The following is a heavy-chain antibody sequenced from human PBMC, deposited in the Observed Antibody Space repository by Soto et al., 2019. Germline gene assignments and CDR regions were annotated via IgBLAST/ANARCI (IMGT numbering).Heavy chain of an antibody. CDR1: GFTFSSYS. D-gene: IGHD1-1*01. J-gene: IGHJ6*03. CDR2: ISSSSSTI. Sequence: PGGSLRLSCAASGFTFSSYSMNWVRQAPGKGLEWVSYISSSSSTIYYADSVKGRFTISRDNAKNSLYLQMNSLRAEDTAVYYCARESFRRIQPYYYYYMDVWGKGTTVTVSS. CDR3: ARESFRRIQPYYYYYMDV. V-gene: IGHV3-48*01.